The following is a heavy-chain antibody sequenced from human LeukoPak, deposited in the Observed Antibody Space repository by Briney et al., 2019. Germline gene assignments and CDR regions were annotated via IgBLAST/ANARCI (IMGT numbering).Heavy chain of an antibody. CDR1: GFTVSSNY. CDR3: TRRFDY. J-gene: IGHJ4*02. V-gene: IGHV3-53*01. CDR2: IYSGGST. Sequence: GGSLRLSCAASGFTVSSNYMSWVRQAPGKGLEWVSVIYSGGSTYYADSVKGRFTISKDNAKNSLYLQMNSLRTEDTAVYYCTRRFDYWGQRTLVTVSS.